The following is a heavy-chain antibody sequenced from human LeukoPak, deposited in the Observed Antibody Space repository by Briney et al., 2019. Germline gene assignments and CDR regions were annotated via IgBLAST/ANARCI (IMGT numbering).Heavy chain of an antibody. D-gene: IGHD3-3*01. CDR3: ARLADLTTGGITYHSFDP. V-gene: IGHV4-39*01. CDR2: IYYSGST. CDR1: GGSISSSSYY. Sequence: PSETLSLTCTVSGGSISSSSYYWGWSRQPPGKGLEWIGSIYYSGSTYYNPSLKSRVTISVDMSKNQFSLRLTSVTAADTAVYYCARLADLTTGGITYHSFDPWGQGTLVTVSS. J-gene: IGHJ5*02.